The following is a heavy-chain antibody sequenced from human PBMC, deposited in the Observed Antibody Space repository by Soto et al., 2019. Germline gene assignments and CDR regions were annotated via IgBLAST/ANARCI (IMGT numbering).Heavy chain of an antibody. CDR3: ARGIRSGNRSGFDP. V-gene: IGHV3-13*01. D-gene: IGHD1-26*01. CDR2: IGTIGDT. Sequence: TGGSLRLSCTASGFTFSSYDMHWVRQATGKGLEWVSVIGTIGDTYYLESVKGRFTISRENAKNSLYLQMNSLRAEDTAVYYCARGIRSGNRSGFDPWGQGTLVTVSS. J-gene: IGHJ5*02. CDR1: GFTFSSYD.